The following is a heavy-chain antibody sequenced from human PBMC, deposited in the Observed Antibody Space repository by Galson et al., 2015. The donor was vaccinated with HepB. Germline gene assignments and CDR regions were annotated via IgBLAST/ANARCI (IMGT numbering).Heavy chain of an antibody. CDR2: FSGSGGGA. CDR1: GFTFSSYA. J-gene: IGHJ3*01. V-gene: IGHV3-23*01. CDR3: ARGGIVQWLPY. Sequence: SLRLSCAASGFTFSSYAMTWVRQAPGKGPEWVSGFSGSGGGAYYADSVKGRFTISRDNSKNTLYLQMNSLRAEDTAVYYCARGGIVQWLPYWGQGTMVTVSS. D-gene: IGHD6-19*01.